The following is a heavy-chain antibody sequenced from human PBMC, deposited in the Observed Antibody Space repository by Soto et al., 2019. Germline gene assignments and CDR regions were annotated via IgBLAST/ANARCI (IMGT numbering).Heavy chain of an antibody. CDR1: GGSISSSSYY. J-gene: IGHJ3*02. CDR3: ARRCDYYDSSGYQDAFDI. V-gene: IGHV4-39*01. Sequence: SETLSLTCTVSGGSISSSSYYWGWIRQPPGKGLEWIGSIYYSGSTYYNPSLKSRVTISVDTSKNQFSLKLSSVTAADTAVYYCARRCDYYDSSGYQDAFDIWGQGTMVTVSS. D-gene: IGHD3-22*01. CDR2: IYYSGST.